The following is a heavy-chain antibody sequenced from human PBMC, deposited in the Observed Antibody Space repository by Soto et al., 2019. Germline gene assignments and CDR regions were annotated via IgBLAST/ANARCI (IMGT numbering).Heavy chain of an antibody. CDR1: GGSFSGYY. J-gene: IGHJ4*02. CDR2: INHSGST. Sequence: SETLSLTCAVYGGSFSGYYWSWIRQPPGKGLEWFGEINHSGSTNYNPSLKSRVTISVDTSKNQFSLKRSSVTAADAAVYYCARAIAAREFDYWGQGTLVTVSS. D-gene: IGHD6-6*01. V-gene: IGHV4-34*01. CDR3: ARAIAAREFDY.